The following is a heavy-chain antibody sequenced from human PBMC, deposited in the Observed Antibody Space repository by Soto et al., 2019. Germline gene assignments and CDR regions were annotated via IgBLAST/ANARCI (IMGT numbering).Heavy chain of an antibody. D-gene: IGHD2-15*01. CDR2: TYYRSRWYS. Sequence: SQTLSLTCVISGDSVSSSSVAWNWVRQSPSRGLEWLGRTYYRSRWYSDFAVSVRGLIVINADTSKNQFSLQLNSVTPEDTAVYFCARSEEDSDYYYYGLDVWGQGTTVTVSS. CDR3: ARSEEDSDYYYYGLDV. J-gene: IGHJ6*02. CDR1: GDSVSSSSVA. V-gene: IGHV6-1*01.